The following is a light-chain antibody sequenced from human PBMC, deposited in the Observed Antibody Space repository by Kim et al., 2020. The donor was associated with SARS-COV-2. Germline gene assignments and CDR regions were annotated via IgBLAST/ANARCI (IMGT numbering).Light chain of an antibody. CDR3: LQHNTYPIT. V-gene: IGKV1-17*01. Sequence: DIQMNKSQSSLSASVGERVTITCRASQDIRNDLGWYQQNPGRAPKRLIYGASSLQSGVPSRFSGSGSGTEFTLTISSVQPEDFATYFCLQHNTYPITFGQGTRLEIK. CDR1: QDIRND. J-gene: IGKJ5*01. CDR2: GAS.